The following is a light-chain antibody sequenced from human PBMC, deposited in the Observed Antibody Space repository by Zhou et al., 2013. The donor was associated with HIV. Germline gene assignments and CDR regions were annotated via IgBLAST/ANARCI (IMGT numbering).Light chain of an antibody. CDR1: QAISTY. V-gene: IGKV1-9*01. CDR3: QHYSSDSRP. J-gene: IGKJ1*01. Sequence: DVQLTQSPSFLSASVGDRVTITCRASQAISTYLAWYQQKPGKAPELLIYGASALQSGVPSRFSGSGSATEFTLTISSLQPEDFATYYCQHYSSDSRPFGQGTKVEIK. CDR2: GAS.